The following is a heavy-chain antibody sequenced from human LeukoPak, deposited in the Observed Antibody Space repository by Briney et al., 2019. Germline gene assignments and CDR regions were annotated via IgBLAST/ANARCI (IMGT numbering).Heavy chain of an antibody. CDR1: GGSISSSSYY. J-gene: IGHJ6*03. V-gene: IGHV4-39*07. Sequence: PSETLSLTCTVSGGSISSSSYYWGWIRQPPGKGLERIGSIYYSGSTYYNPSLKSRVTISVDTSKNQFSLKLSSVTAADTAVYYCAREHCSGGSCYSIYYYYYMDVWGKGTTVTVSS. D-gene: IGHD2-15*01. CDR3: AREHCSGGSCYSIYYYYYMDV. CDR2: IYYSGST.